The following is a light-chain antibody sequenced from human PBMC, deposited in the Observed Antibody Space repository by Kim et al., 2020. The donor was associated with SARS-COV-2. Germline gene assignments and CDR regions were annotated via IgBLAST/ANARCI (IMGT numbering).Light chain of an antibody. CDR3: CSYAGRYTLV. J-gene: IGLJ2*01. V-gene: IGLV2-11*03. CDR1: SLDVGPFSF. Sequence: QSFSISCTRTSLDVGPFSFVSWYQQHPGQAPKLMIYTITARPSGVPDRFSGSKSGPTASLTISGLQAEDEADYYCCSYAGRYTLVCGGGTQLTVL. CDR2: TIT.